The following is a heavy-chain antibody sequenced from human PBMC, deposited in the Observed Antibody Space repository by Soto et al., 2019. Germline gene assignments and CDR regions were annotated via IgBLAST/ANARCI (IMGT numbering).Heavy chain of an antibody. J-gene: IGHJ2*01. D-gene: IGHD6-25*01. CDR3: ARAPSSGWGNWYFDL. CDR1: GFTFSSYW. CDR2: INTNGFNI. V-gene: IGHV3-74*01. Sequence: EVQLVESGGGLVQPGGSLRLSCAASGFTFSSYWMHWVRQDPGKGLVWVSHINTNGFNINYADSVKGRFTISRDNAKDTLYLQMNSLRAEDTAVYYCARAPSSGWGNWYFDLWGRGALVTVSS.